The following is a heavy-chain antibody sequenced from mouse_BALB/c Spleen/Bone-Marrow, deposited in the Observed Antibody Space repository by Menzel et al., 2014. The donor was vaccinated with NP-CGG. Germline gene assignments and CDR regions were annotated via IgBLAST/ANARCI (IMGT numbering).Heavy chain of an antibody. J-gene: IGHJ2*01. V-gene: IGHV2-9*02. CDR2: IWAGGST. Sequence: VKLVESGPGLVAPSQSLSITCTVSGFSLTSYGVYWVRQPPGKGLEWLGVIWAGGSTNYNSALMSRLSISKDNSKSQVFLKMNTLQTDDTAMYYCARGAYYRFFDYWGQGTTLTVSS. D-gene: IGHD2-14*01. CDR3: ARGAYYRFFDY. CDR1: GFSLTSYG.